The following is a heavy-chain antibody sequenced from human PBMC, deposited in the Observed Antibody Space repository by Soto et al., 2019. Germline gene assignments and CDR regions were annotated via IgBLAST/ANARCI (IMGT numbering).Heavy chain of an antibody. V-gene: IGHV3-21*01. CDR2: ISSKPIRTSLYM. J-gene: IGHJ4*02. CDR3: PLVRREYSNKPYFFDN. CDR1: GFSFASYS. Sequence: GGSLRLSCAASGFSFASYSMNWLRQSPGKGLEWLSSISSKPIRTSLYMHYAESVKGRFTISSDHAKDSLYLQIKTLSAEDTGVYYCPLVRREYSNKPYFFDNWGRGTQVTVSS. D-gene: IGHD4-4*01.